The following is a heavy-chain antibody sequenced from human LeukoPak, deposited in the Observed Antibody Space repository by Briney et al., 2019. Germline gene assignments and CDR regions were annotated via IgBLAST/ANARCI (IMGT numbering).Heavy chain of an antibody. J-gene: IGHJ4*02. D-gene: IGHD2-2*01. Sequence: PGGSLRLSCAASGFTFSSYAMHWVRQAPGKGLEWVAVISYDGSNKYYADSVKGRFTISRDNAKNSLYLQMNSLRAEDTAVYYCASWAQDIVVVPAARDYWGQGTLVTVSS. V-gene: IGHV3-30*04. CDR2: ISYDGSNK. CDR3: ASWAQDIVVVPAARDY. CDR1: GFTFSSYA.